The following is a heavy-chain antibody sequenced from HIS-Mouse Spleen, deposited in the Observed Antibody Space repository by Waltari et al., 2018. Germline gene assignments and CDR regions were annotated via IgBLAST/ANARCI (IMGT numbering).Heavy chain of an antibody. Sequence: QVQLQQWGAGLLKPSETLSLTCAVYGGSFRGYYWSWIRQPPGKGLEWIGEINHSGSTNYNPSLKSRVTISVDTSKNQFSLKLSSVTAADTAVYYCATARSSGWYYFDYWGQGTLVTVSS. CDR3: ATARSSGWYYFDY. CDR2: INHSGST. V-gene: IGHV4-34*01. CDR1: GGSFRGYY. J-gene: IGHJ4*02. D-gene: IGHD6-19*01.